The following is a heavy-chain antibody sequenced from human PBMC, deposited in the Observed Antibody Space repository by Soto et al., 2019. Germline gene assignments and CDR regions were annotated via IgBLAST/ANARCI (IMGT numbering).Heavy chain of an antibody. D-gene: IGHD3-10*01. Sequence: PSETLSLTCTVSGGSVSSGSYYWSWIRQPPGKGLEWIGYIYYSGSTNYNPSLKSRVTISVDTSKNQFPLKLSSVTAADTAVYYCARDKEVRGFYYYGMDVWGQGTTVTVSS. J-gene: IGHJ6*02. CDR1: GGSVSSGSYY. CDR2: IYYSGST. CDR3: ARDKEVRGFYYYGMDV. V-gene: IGHV4-61*01.